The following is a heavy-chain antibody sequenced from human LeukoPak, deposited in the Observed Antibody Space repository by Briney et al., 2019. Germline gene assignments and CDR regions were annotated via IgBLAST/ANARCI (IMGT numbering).Heavy chain of an antibody. Sequence: MASETLSLTCTVSGGSISSYYWSWIRQPPGKGLEWIGNIYYSGSTNYNPSLKSRVTISVDTSKNQFSLKLSSVTAADTAVYYCARAQYYDFWSGYYTGRHYFDYWGQGTLVTVSS. CDR3: ARAQYYDFWSGYYTGRHYFDY. CDR2: IYYSGST. J-gene: IGHJ4*02. D-gene: IGHD3-3*01. V-gene: IGHV4-59*12. CDR1: GGSISSYY.